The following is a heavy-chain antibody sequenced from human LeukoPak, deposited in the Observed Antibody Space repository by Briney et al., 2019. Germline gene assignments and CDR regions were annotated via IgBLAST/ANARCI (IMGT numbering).Heavy chain of an antibody. J-gene: IGHJ6*03. Sequence: GASVKVSCKASGYTFTSNGISWVRQAPGQGLEWMGWISAYNGNTNYAQKLQGRVTMTTDTSTSTAYMELRSLRSDDTAVYYCARESSWSSPYYYYMDVWGKGTTVTVSS. CDR2: ISAYNGNT. CDR3: ARESSWSSPYYYYMDV. V-gene: IGHV1-18*01. D-gene: IGHD6-13*01. CDR1: GYTFTSNG.